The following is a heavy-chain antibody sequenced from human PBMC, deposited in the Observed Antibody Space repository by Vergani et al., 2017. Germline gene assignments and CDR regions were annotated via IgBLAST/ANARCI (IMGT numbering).Heavy chain of an antibody. Sequence: QVQLVQSGAEVKKPGASVKVSCKASGYTFTSYAMHWVRQAPGQRLEWMGWINAGNGTTKYSQKFQGRVTITRDTSASTAYMELSSLRSEDTAVYYCAGDREWFAAYYGMDVWGQGTTVTVSS. J-gene: IGHJ6*02. CDR2: INAGNGTT. D-gene: IGHD3-3*01. V-gene: IGHV1-3*01. CDR3: AGDREWFAAYYGMDV. CDR1: GYTFTSYA.